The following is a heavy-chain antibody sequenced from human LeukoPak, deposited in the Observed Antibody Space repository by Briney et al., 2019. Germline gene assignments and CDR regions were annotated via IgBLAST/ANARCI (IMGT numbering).Heavy chain of an antibody. CDR3: ASEGGYCSGGSCYRIIDY. J-gene: IGHJ4*02. CDR1: GGSIISGGYS. D-gene: IGHD2-15*01. V-gene: IGHV4-30-2*02. CDR2: IYHSGST. Sequence: SQTLSLTCAVSGGSIISGGYSWSWIRQPPGKGLEWIGYIYHSGSTYYNPSLKSRVTISVDRSKNQFSLKLSSVTAADTAVYYCASEGGYCSGGSCYRIIDYWGQGTLATVSS.